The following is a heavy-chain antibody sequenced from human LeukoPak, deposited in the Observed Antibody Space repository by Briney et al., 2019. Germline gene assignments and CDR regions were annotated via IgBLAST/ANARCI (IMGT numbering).Heavy chain of an antibody. CDR3: TITTGTTLGLMDY. CDR2: IYYSEST. CDR1: GGSISSYY. J-gene: IGHJ4*02. V-gene: IGHV4-59*01. Sequence: SETLSLTCTVSGGSISSYYWSWIRQPPGKGLEWIGYIYYSESTNYNPSLKSRVTISVDTSKNQFSLKLNSVTAADTAVYYCTITTGTTLGLMDYWGQGTLVTVSS. D-gene: IGHD1-1*01.